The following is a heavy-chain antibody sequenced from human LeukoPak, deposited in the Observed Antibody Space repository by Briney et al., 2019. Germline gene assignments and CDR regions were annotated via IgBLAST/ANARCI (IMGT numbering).Heavy chain of an antibody. CDR2: IYSSRTT. D-gene: IGHD4-23*01. CDR1: GGSISNYY. J-gene: IGHJ6*02. CDR3: ARDGGLRRWELSTVYYYRLDV. V-gene: IGHV4-59*01. Sequence: SETLSLTCTVSGGSISNYYWSWIRQHPGKGLEWIGYIYSSRTTKYNPSLESRVAISVDTSKNQFSLKLSSVTAADTGVYYCARDGGLRRWELSTVYYYRLDVWGQGTSVIVSS.